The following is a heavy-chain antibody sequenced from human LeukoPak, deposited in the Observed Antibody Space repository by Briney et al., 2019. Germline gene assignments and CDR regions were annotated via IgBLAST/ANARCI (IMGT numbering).Heavy chain of an antibody. CDR1: GFTFSSYS. J-gene: IGHJ4*02. V-gene: IGHV3-23*01. CDR3: AKDQDWTVTVPDY. D-gene: IGHD4-17*01. CDR2: ISGSGEDM. Sequence: GGSLRLSCAASGFTFSSYSMNWVRQAPGKGLEWVSSISGSGEDMYYADSVKGRFSISRDNSKTTLYLQMNSLRAEDTAVYYCAKDQDWTVTVPDYWGQGTLVTVSS.